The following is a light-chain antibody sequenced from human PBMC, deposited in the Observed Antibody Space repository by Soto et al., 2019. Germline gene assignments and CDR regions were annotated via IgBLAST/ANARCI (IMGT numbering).Light chain of an antibody. Sequence: EIVLTQSPGTLSLSPGERATLSCRASQSVSNNYLAWYQQKPGQAPRLLIYGASSRATGIPDRFSGSGPGTDFTLTISRLEPEDFAVYYCQQYGSSPYTFGQGTKLEIK. CDR3: QQYGSSPYT. CDR1: QSVSNNY. J-gene: IGKJ2*01. V-gene: IGKV3-20*01. CDR2: GAS.